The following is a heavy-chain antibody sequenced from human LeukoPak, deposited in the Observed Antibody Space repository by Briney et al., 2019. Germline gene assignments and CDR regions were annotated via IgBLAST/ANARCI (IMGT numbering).Heavy chain of an antibody. V-gene: IGHV3-21*01. CDR2: VTGSGSYL. J-gene: IGHJ4*02. CDR1: GFTFSSYS. CDR3: ERGGSGWPFDC. D-gene: IGHD6-25*01. Sequence: GGSLRLSCAASGFTFSSYSMNWVRQAPGKGLEWVSSVTGSGSYLYYADSMKGRFTISRDNAKNSVYLQMNSLRAEDTAVYYCERGGSGWPFDCWGQGTLVTVSS.